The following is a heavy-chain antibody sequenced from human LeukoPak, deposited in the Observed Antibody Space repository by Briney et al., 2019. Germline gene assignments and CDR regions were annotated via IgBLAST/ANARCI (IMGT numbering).Heavy chain of an antibody. CDR1: TGSISNYY. CDR2: IYNSGST. D-gene: IGHD1-14*01. CDR3: AGNPDSRGPYFFDY. Sequence: PSETLSLTCTVSTGSISNYYWSWIRQPPGKGLEWIGYIYNSGSTNYNPSLKSRLTISLDTSKNQFSLKLSSVTAADTAVYYCAGNPDSRGPYFFDYWGQGTLVTVSS. V-gene: IGHV4-59*01. J-gene: IGHJ4*02.